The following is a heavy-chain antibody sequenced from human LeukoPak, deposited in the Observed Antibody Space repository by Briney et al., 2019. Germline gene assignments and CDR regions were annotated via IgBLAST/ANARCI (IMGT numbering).Heavy chain of an antibody. D-gene: IGHD5-24*01. Sequence: PSETLSLTCTVSGGSISSSSYYWGWIRQPPGKGLEWIGTIYYSGSTYYNPSLKSRVTISVDTSKNQFSLKLSSVTAADTAVYYCARESLTWLQSRTSWFDPWGQGTLVTVSS. J-gene: IGHJ5*02. V-gene: IGHV4-39*07. CDR1: GGSISSSSYY. CDR3: ARESLTWLQSRTSWFDP. CDR2: IYYSGST.